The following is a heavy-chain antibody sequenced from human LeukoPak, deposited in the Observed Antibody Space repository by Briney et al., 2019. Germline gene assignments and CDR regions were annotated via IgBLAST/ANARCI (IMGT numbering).Heavy chain of an antibody. V-gene: IGHV4-39*01. CDR2: IYYSGST. J-gene: IGHJ6*03. D-gene: IGHD2-2*01. CDR3: AVVPAATSPRRGYYYYYYMDV. Sequence: SETLSLTCTVSGGSISSSSYYWGWIRQPPGKGLEWIGGIYYSGSTYYNPSLKSRVTISVDTSKNQFSLKLSSVTAADTAVYYCAVVPAATSPRRGYYYYYYMDVWGKGTTVTVSS. CDR1: GGSISSSSYY.